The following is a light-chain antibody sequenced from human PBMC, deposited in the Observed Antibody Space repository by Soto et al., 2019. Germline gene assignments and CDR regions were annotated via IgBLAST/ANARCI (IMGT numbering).Light chain of an antibody. CDR3: QQYNNWPPVFT. CDR1: QSVSNN. J-gene: IGKJ3*01. Sequence: EIMMTQSPATLSVSPGKRATLSCRASQSVSNNLAWYQQKPGQAPRLLIYGASTRATGIPARFSGSGSGTEFTLTISSLKSEDFAVYYCQQYNNWPPVFTFGPGTKVDIK. V-gene: IGKV3-15*01. CDR2: GAS.